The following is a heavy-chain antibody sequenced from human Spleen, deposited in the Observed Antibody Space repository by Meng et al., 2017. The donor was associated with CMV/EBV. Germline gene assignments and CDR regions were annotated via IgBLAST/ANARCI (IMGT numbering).Heavy chain of an antibody. CDR1: DYY. J-gene: IGHJ4*02. V-gene: IGHV4-34*01. D-gene: IGHD3-3*01. CDR2: INHSGST. Sequence: DYYWSWIRQPPGKGLEWIGEINHSGSTNYNPSLKSRVTISVDTSKNQFSLKLSSVTAADTAVYYCARAVGFWSGYYTPRFDYWGQGTLVTVSS. CDR3: ARAVGFWSGYYTPRFDY.